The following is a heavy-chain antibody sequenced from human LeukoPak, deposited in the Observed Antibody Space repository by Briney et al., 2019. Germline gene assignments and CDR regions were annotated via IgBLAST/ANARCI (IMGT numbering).Heavy chain of an antibody. V-gene: IGHV3-23*01. J-gene: IGHJ4*02. D-gene: IGHD2-2*01. CDR1: GFTFSSYA. Sequence: GGSLRLSCAASGFTFSSYAMSWVRQAPGKGLEWVSSIRGSGGGTNYGDSVKGRFTISRYNSKNTLYLQMNSLRGEDTAVYYCAKDRDIVVVPGPRTGTDFDYWGQGTLVTVSS. CDR2: IRGSGGGT. CDR3: AKDRDIVVVPGPRTGTDFDY.